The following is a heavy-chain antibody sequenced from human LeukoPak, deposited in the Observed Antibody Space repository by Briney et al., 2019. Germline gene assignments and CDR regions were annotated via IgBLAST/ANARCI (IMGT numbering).Heavy chain of an antibody. CDR2: INHSGST. V-gene: IGHV4-34*01. J-gene: IGHJ3*02. Sequence: SETLSLTCAVYGGSFSGYYWSWIRQPPGKGLEWIGEINHSGSTNYNPSLKSRVTISVDTSKNQFSLKLSSETAADTAVYYCARRLQTYYDYVWGSYRPPGAFDIWGQGTMVTVSS. D-gene: IGHD3-16*02. CDR1: GGSFSGYY. CDR3: ARRLQTYYDYVWGSYRPPGAFDI.